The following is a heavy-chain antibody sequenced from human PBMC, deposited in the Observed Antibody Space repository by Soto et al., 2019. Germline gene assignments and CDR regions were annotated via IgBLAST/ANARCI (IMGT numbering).Heavy chain of an antibody. D-gene: IGHD4-17*01. CDR1: GFTFSSYG. CDR2: ISYDGSNK. CDR3: AKPGDYGDYDWYFDL. V-gene: IGHV3-30*18. Sequence: QVQLVESGGGVVQPGRSLRLSCAASGFTFSSYGMHWVRQAPGKGLEWVAVISYDGSNKYYADSVKGRFTISRDNSKNTLYLQMNSLRAEDTAVYYCAKPGDYGDYDWYFDLWGRGTLVTVSS. J-gene: IGHJ2*01.